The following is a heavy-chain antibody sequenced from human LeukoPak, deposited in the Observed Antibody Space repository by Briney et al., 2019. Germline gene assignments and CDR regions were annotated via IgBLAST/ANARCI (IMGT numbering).Heavy chain of an antibody. CDR3: ASGEVGVVYRAGGRYYYYYHAMGV. V-gene: IGHV1-69*05. J-gene: IGHJ6*02. Sequence: SVKVSCKASGGTFSSYAISWVRQAPGQGLEWMGGIIPIFGTANYAQKFQGRVSLTTDTSTSTAYMELRSLRSDDTAVYYCASGEVGVVYRAGGRYYYYYHAMGVWGQGTTVTVSS. CDR1: GGTFSSYA. CDR2: IIPIFGTA. D-gene: IGHD2-15*01.